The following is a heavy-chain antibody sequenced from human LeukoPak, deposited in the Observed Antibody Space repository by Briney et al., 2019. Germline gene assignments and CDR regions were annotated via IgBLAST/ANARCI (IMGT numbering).Heavy chain of an antibody. J-gene: IGHJ4*02. CDR3: ARGVSPLDY. CDR2: IQSSGST. D-gene: IGHD2-8*01. Sequence: PSETLSLTCTVSGGSISSYYWSWVRQPAGKGLEWIGRIQSSGSTNHNPSLKSRVTMSVDTSKFQFSLKLSSVTAVDTAVYYCARGVSPLDYWGQGTLVTVSS. V-gene: IGHV4-4*07. CDR1: GGSISSYY.